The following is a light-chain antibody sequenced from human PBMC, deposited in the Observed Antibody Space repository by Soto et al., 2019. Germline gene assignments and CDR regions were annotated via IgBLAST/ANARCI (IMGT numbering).Light chain of an antibody. CDR1: SSDVGSYNY. CDR3: SSYTGSNTMV. J-gene: IGLJ2*01. V-gene: IGLV2-14*01. CDR2: DVS. Sequence: QSLLTQPASVSGSPGQSITISCTGTSSDVGSYNYVSWYQQHPGKAPKVLIYDVSNRPSGVSDRFSGSKSGNTASLTISGLQAEDEADYYCSSYTGSNTMVLGGGTKVTVL.